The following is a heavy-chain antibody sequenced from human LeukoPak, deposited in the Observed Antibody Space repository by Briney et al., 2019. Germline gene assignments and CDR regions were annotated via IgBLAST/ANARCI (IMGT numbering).Heavy chain of an antibody. V-gene: IGHV4-34*01. CDR1: GGSFSGYH. J-gene: IGHJ4*02. D-gene: IGHD6-13*01. Sequence: PSETLSLTCAVYGGSFSGYHWSWIRQPPGKGLEWIGEINHSGSTNYNPSLKSRVTISVDTSKNQFSLKLSSVTAADTAVYYCARFHTSSWFFDSWGQGILVTVSS. CDR3: ARFHTSSWFFDS. CDR2: INHSGST.